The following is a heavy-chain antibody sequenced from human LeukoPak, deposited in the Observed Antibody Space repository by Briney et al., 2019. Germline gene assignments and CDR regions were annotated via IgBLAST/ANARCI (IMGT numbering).Heavy chain of an antibody. Sequence: GGSLRLSCAASGFTFSSYGMHWVRQAPGKRLEWVAVISYDGSNKYYADSVKGRFTISRDNSKNTLYLQMNSLRAEDTAVYYCAKDGDILTGLGAFDIWGQGTMVTVSS. CDR3: AKDGDILTGLGAFDI. V-gene: IGHV3-30*18. D-gene: IGHD3-9*01. CDR2: ISYDGSNK. CDR1: GFTFSSYG. J-gene: IGHJ3*02.